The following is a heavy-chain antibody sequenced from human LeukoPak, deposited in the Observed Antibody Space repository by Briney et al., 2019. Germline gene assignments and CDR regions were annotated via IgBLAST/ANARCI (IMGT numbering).Heavy chain of an antibody. D-gene: IGHD2-2*02. Sequence: SETLSLTCTVSGGSISSYYWSWIRQPPGKGLEWIGYIYYSGSTNYNPSLKSRVTISVDTSKNQFSLKLSSVTAADTAVYYCAAQSIVVVPAAIPTWGQGTLVTVSS. J-gene: IGHJ4*02. CDR3: AAQSIVVVPAAIPT. CDR1: GGSISSYY. CDR2: IYYSGST. V-gene: IGHV4-59*08.